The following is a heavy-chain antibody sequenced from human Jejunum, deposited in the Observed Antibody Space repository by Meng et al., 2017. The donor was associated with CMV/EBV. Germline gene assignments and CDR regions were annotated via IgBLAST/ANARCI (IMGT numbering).Heavy chain of an antibody. CDR2: LNTSNGDS. Sequence: LVPCAGAVKPPEASANVSCNAAGSICTDYEMRCVRHAGGQRVEWRGLLNTSNGDSNPVQSIQGTVTMTRDTSMNTAYMKLISLTSDDTAVYYCARGAGRVNFDYWGQGTLVTVSS. J-gene: IGHJ4*02. V-gene: IGHV1-2*02. CDR3: ARGAGRVNFDY. CDR1: GSICTDYE. D-gene: IGHD2-15*01.